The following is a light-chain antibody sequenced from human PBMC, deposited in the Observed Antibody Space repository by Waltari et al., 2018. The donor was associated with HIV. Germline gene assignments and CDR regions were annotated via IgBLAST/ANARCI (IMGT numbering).Light chain of an antibody. CDR1: RSNIGARFD. CDR3: QSYDSSLSGSV. CDR2: GNS. J-gene: IGLJ3*02. V-gene: IGLV1-40*01. Sequence: QSVLTQPPSVSGAPGQRVTISCSGSRSNIGARFDVHWYQQIPGTAPKLLIYGNSHRPSGVPDRFSGSKSGTSASLAITGLQAEDEADYYCQSYDSSLSGSVFGGGTKLTVL.